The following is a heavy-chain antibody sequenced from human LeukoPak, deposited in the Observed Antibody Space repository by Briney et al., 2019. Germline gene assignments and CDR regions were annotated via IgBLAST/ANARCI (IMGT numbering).Heavy chain of an antibody. CDR3: AKFWLFTFDY. D-gene: IGHD3-9*01. CDR2: ISGSGGST. J-gene: IGHJ4*02. CDR1: GFTFSNAW. V-gene: IGHV3-23*01. Sequence: GGSLRLSCAASGFTFSNAWVSWVRQPPGKGLEWVSAISGSGGSTYYADSVKGRFTISGDNSKNTLYLQMNSLRAEDTAVYYCAKFWLFTFDYWGQGTLVTVSS.